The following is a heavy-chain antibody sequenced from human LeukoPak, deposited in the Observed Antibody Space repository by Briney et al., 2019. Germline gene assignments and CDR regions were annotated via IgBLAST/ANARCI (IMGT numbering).Heavy chain of an antibody. V-gene: IGHV4-30-2*01. CDR3: ARAGGFTLVRGAVNNWFDP. CDR1: GDSITSGGYS. CDR2: IYHDEIT. J-gene: IGHJ5*02. D-gene: IGHD3-10*01. Sequence: PSQTLSLTCAVSGDSITSGGYSWSWIRQPPGKALEWTGYIYHDEITYYNPSLKSRVTISVGRSRTQFSLKLNSVTAADTAVYYCARAGGFTLVRGAVNNWFDPWGQGTLVTVSS.